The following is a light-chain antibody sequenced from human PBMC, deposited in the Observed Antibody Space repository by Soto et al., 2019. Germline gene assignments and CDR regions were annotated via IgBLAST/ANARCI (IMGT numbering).Light chain of an antibody. J-gene: IGKJ5*01. CDR1: QTVSSN. Sequence: EIVMTQSPATLSVSPGERAPLSCRASQTVSSNLAWYQQQPGQAPRLLIYGVSTRATGVPARFSGSGSGTEFTLTISSLQSEDFAVYYCQQYNNWPLTFGQGTRLEIK. V-gene: IGKV3-15*01. CDR2: GVS. CDR3: QQYNNWPLT.